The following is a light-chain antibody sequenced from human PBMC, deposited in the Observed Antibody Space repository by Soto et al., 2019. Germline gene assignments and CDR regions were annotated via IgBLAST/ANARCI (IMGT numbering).Light chain of an antibody. Sequence: EIVLTQSPATLSLSPGERATLSCRTSQTIRGLLNWYQQRPGQAPRLLIYDTSNRATDIPARFSGSGSGTDFILTISSLDPEDVGVYLCQQRHNWPITFGQGTRLDIK. J-gene: IGKJ5*01. CDR1: QTIRGL. CDR3: QQRHNWPIT. V-gene: IGKV3-11*01. CDR2: DTS.